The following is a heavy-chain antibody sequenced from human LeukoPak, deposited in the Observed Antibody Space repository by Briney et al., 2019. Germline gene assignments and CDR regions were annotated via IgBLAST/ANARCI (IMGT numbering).Heavy chain of an antibody. CDR3: TTFRGDGPQPYDYYGMDV. D-gene: IGHD7-27*01. V-gene: IGHV3-15*07. Sequence: TGGSLRLSCAASGFTFSSYSMNWVRQAPGKGLEWVGRIKSKTDGGTTDYAAPVKGRFTISRDDSKNTLYLQMNSLKTEDTAVYYCTTFRGDGPQPYDYYGMDVWGQGTTVTVSS. J-gene: IGHJ6*02. CDR1: GFTFSSYS. CDR2: IKSKTDGGTT.